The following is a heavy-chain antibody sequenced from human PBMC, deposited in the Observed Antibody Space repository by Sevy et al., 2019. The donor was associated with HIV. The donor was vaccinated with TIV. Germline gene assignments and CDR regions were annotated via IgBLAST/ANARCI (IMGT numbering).Heavy chain of an antibody. D-gene: IGHD3-10*01. Sequence: GGSLRLSCAASGFTFSDYYMSWIRQAPGKGLEWVSYISSSSCYTNYADSVKGRFTISRDNAKNSLYLQMNSLRAEDTAVYYCARVQRFGELLFDYWGQGTLVTVSS. CDR1: GFTFSDYY. CDR2: ISSSSCYT. V-gene: IGHV3-11*06. CDR3: ARVQRFGELLFDY. J-gene: IGHJ4*02.